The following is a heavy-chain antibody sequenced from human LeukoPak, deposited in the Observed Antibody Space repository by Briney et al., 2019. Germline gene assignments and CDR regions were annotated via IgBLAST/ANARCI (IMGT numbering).Heavy chain of an antibody. Sequence: PSETLSLTCAVSGYSIRSGDYWGWIRQSPGKGLEWIGSIYHSGSTHYNPSLKSRVTISVDTSKNQFSLKLSSVTAADTAVYYCARGLNMTTVTTLTWGQGTLVTVSS. V-gene: IGHV4-38-2*01. CDR2: IYHSGST. J-gene: IGHJ5*02. D-gene: IGHD4-17*01. CDR3: ARGLNMTTVTTLT. CDR1: GYSIRSGDY.